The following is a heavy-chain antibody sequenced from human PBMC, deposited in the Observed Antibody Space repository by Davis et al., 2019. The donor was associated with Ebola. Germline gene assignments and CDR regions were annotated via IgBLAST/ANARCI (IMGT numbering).Heavy chain of an antibody. D-gene: IGHD3-9*01. CDR3: ATELTGDAFDV. V-gene: IGHV3-7*03. J-gene: IGHJ3*01. Sequence: PGGSLRLSCAASGFSFSSYAMSWVRQGQGKGLEWVANIKQDGTKKNYMDSVKDRSTISRDDAKNSLFLQMNNLRADDTALYYCATELTGDAFDVWGRGTMVTVSS. CDR1: GFSFSSYA. CDR2: IKQDGTKK.